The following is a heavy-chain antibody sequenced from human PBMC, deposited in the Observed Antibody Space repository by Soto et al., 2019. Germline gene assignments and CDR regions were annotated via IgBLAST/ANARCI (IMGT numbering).Heavy chain of an antibody. CDR3: ASLSY. Sequence: GGSLRLSCAASGFTVSSNYMNWVRQAPGKGLEWLSIIYIDCTTYYADSMKGRFTISRDNLKNPLYLQMNHLGAEDTAVYYCASLSYWGQGTLVTVSS. CDR1: GFTVSSNY. CDR2: IYIDCTT. V-gene: IGHV3-53*01. J-gene: IGHJ4*02.